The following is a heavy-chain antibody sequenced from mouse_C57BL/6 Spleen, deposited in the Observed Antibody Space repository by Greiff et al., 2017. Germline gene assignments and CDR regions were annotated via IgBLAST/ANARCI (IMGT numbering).Heavy chain of an antibody. CDR3: ARTLYRGFAY. D-gene: IGHD6-1*01. Sequence: VQLQQPGAELVMPGASVKLSCKASGYTFTSYWMHWVKQRPGQGLEWIGEIDPSDSYTNYNQKFKGKSTLTVDKSSSTAYMQLSSLTSEDSAVXYCARTLYRGFAYWGQGTLVTVSA. J-gene: IGHJ3*01. CDR1: GYTFTSYW. V-gene: IGHV1-69*01. CDR2: IDPSDSYT.